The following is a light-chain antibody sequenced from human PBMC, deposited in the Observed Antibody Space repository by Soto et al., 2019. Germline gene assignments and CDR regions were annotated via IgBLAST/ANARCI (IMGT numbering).Light chain of an antibody. V-gene: IGKV3-20*01. CDR1: QSVTSSY. J-gene: IGKJ4*01. CDR2: GAS. Sequence: EIVLTQSPGTLSLSPGEGATLSCRASQSVTSSYLAWYQQKPGQAPRLLIYGASSRATGIPDRFSGSGSGTDFTLSISRLEPEDFAVYYCQQYGSSPLTFGGETKVEIK. CDR3: QQYGSSPLT.